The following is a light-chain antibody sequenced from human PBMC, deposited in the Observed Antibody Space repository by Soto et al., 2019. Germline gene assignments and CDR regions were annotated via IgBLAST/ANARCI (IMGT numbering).Light chain of an antibody. Sequence: QSVLTQPPSVSAAPGQKVTISCTGSSSNIGNNYVSWYQQHPGTTPTLLIYENNKPPSGTPDLFSGSKSGTSATPGITGLHTGDDADYYCGTWDSSLSVVVFGGGTKVTVL. V-gene: IGLV1-51*02. J-gene: IGLJ2*01. CDR2: ENN. CDR1: SSNIGNNY. CDR3: GTWDSSLSVVV.